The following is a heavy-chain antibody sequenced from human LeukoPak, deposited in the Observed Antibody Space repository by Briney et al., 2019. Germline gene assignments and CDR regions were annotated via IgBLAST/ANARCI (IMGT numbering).Heavy chain of an antibody. V-gene: IGHV1-2*02. CDR2: INPNSGGT. CDR1: GYTFTGYY. CDR3: ARDRGGYESAFVDWFDP. D-gene: IGHD5-24*01. J-gene: IGHJ5*02. Sequence: ASVMVSCKASGYTFTGYYMHWVRQAPGQGLEWMGWINPNSGGTNYAQKFQGRVTMTRDTSISTAYMELSSLRSEDTAVYYCARDRGGYESAFVDWFDPWGQGTLVTVSS.